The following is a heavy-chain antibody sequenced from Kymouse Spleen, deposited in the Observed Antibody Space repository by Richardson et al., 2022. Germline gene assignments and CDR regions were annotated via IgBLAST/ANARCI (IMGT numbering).Heavy chain of an antibody. CDR1: GGSFSGYY. Sequence: QVQLQQWGAGLLKPSETLSLTCAVYGGSFSGYYWSWIRQPPGKGLEWIGEINHSGSTNYNPSLKSRVTISVDTSKNQFSLKLSSVTAADTAVYYCASLYSSSWPYFDYWGQGTLVTVSS. CDR2: INHSGST. V-gene: IGHV4-34*01. CDR3: ASLYSSSWPYFDY. D-gene: IGHD6-13*01. J-gene: IGHJ4*02.